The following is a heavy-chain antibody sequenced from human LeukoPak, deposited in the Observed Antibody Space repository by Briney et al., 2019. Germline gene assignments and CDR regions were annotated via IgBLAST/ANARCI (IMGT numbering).Heavy chain of an antibody. D-gene: IGHD3-10*01. V-gene: IGHV4-34*01. CDR2: INHSGST. J-gene: IGHJ4*02. CDR3: ARPFPVVRGVSDY. CDR1: GGSFSGYY. Sequence: SETLSLTCAVYGGSFSGYYWSWIRQPPGKGLEWIGEINHSGSTNYNPSLKSRVTISVDTSKNQFSLKLSSVTAADTAVYYCARPFPVVRGVSDYWGQGTLVTVSS.